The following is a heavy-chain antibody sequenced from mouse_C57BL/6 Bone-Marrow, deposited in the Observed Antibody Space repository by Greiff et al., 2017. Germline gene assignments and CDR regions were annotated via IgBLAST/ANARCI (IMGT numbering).Heavy chain of an antibody. CDR1: GFTFSSYA. V-gene: IGHV5-4*01. Sequence: EVKLVESGGGLVKPGGSLKLSCAASGFTFSSYAMSWVRQTPEKRLEWVATISDGGSYTYYPDNVKGRFTISGDNAKNKLYLQMSHLKSEDTAMYYCARDQNAMDDWGQGTSVTVSS. J-gene: IGHJ4*01. CDR3: ARDQNAMDD. CDR2: ISDGGSYT.